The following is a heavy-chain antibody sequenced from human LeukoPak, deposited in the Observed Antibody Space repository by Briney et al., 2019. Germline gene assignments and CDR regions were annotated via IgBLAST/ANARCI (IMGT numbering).Heavy chain of an antibody. Sequence: GASVKVSCKASRYTFTSYTIHWVRQAPGQRLEWKGWISAGNGNTKYSQNFQGRVTFISNTSATTAFMELSSLRSEDAAVYYCARDSGSGSNDYWGQGTLVTVSS. CDR3: ARDSGSGSNDY. CDR1: RYTFTSYT. CDR2: ISAGNGNT. J-gene: IGHJ4*02. D-gene: IGHD1-26*01. V-gene: IGHV1-3*01.